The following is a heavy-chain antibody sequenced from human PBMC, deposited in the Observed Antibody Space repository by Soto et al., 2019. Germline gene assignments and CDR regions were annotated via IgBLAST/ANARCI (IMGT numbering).Heavy chain of an antibody. D-gene: IGHD2-15*01. CDR1: GFTFSSYS. Sequence: GGSLRLSCAASGFTFSSYSMNWVRLAPGKGLEWVSSISSSSSYIYYADSVKGRFTISRDNAKNSLYLQMNSLRAEDTAVYYCARDVVAALNYFDYWGQGTLVTVSS. V-gene: IGHV3-21*01. J-gene: IGHJ4*02. CDR2: ISSSSSYI. CDR3: ARDVVAALNYFDY.